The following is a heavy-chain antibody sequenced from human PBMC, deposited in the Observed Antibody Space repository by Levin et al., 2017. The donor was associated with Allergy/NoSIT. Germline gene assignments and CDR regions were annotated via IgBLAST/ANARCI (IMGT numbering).Heavy chain of an antibody. D-gene: IGHD6-13*01. Sequence: ASVKVSCKASGYTFTDYYIYWVRQAPGQGLEWMGRVNPNTGGTNYAQKFQGRVTMTRDTSISTVSMELSSLRSDDTAVYYCARLSKAAAIDYWGQGTLVTVSS. J-gene: IGHJ4*02. CDR2: VNPNTGGT. V-gene: IGHV1-2*06. CDR1: GYTFTDYY. CDR3: ARLSKAAAIDY.